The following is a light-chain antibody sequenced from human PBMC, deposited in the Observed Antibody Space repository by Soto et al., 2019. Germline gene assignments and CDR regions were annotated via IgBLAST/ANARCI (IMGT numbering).Light chain of an antibody. CDR3: QQSNSCPHT. CDR2: GAS. J-gene: IGKJ2*01. CDR1: QSVSSN. V-gene: IGKV3-15*01. Sequence: EIVMTQSPATLSVSPGERATLSCRASQSVSSNLAWYQQKPGQGPKLLIYGASTRATGIPARFIGSGSGTDFTLTISSLQSEDFAVYYCQQSNSCPHTFGQGTKLEIK.